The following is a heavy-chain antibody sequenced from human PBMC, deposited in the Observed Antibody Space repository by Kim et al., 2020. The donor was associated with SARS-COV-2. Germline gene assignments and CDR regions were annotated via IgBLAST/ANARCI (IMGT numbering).Heavy chain of an antibody. CDR3: AKDRGGSGQYVDFDY. Sequence: GGSLRLSCVASGFTFSRRYMSWVRQAPGKGLEWVATIHDNGVNTYYAESVKGRFSISRDDSKNTVVLQMSSLRGDDTAVYFCAKDRGGSGQYVDFDYWGQGTRVTISS. CDR2: IHDNGVNT. CDR1: GFTFSRRY. V-gene: IGHV3-23*01. D-gene: IGHD6-19*01. J-gene: IGHJ4*02.